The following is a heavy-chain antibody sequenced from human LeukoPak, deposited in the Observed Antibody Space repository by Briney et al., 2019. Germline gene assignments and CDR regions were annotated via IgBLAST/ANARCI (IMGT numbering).Heavy chain of an antibody. J-gene: IGHJ3*02. D-gene: IGHD4-23*01. CDR1: GFTFSSYG. V-gene: IGHV3-30*03. Sequence: PGGSLRLSCAASGFTFSSYGMHWVRQAPGKGLEWVAVISYDGSNKYYADSVKGRFTISRDNSKNTLYLQMNSLRAEDTAVYYCAREAIRDYGGNRGAFDIWGQGTMVTVSS. CDR2: ISYDGSNK. CDR3: AREAIRDYGGNRGAFDI.